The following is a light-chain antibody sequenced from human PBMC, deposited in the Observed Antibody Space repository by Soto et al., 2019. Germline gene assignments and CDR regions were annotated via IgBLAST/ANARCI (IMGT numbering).Light chain of an antibody. CDR2: EGS. CDR3: CSYAGSSTL. J-gene: IGLJ2*01. Sequence: QSALTQPASVSGSPGQSIAISCTGTRSDVGSYNLVSWYQQHPGKAPKLMIYEGSKRPSGVSNRFSGFKSGNTASLTISGLQAEDEADYYCCSYAGSSTLFGGGTKLTVL. CDR1: RSDVGSYNL. V-gene: IGLV2-23*01.